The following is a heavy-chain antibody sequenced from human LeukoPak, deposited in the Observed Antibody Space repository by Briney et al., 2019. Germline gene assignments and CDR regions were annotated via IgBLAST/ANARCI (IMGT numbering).Heavy chain of an antibody. J-gene: IGHJ4*02. Sequence: GGSLRFSCAASGFTFSSYAMSWVRQAPGKGLEWVSAISGSGGSTYYADSVKGRFTISRDNSKNTLYLQMNSLRAEDTAVYYCAKDPGYDILTGPYFDYWGQGTLVTVSS. CDR1: GFTFSSYA. CDR2: ISGSGGST. V-gene: IGHV3-23*01. D-gene: IGHD3-9*01. CDR3: AKDPGYDILTGPYFDY.